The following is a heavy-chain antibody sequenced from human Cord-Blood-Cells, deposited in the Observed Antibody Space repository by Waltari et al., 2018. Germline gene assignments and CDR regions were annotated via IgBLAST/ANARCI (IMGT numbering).Heavy chain of an antibody. Sequence: QVQLVQSGAEVKKPGASVKGSCQVSGYTLTALSMHWVRQAPGKGLEWMGGFDPEDGETIYAQKFQGRVTMTEDTSTDTAYMELSSLRSEDTAVYYCATNSIAADAFDIWGQGTMVTVSS. V-gene: IGHV1-24*01. CDR1: GYTLTALS. CDR3: ATNSIAADAFDI. D-gene: IGHD6-13*01. J-gene: IGHJ3*02. CDR2: FDPEDGET.